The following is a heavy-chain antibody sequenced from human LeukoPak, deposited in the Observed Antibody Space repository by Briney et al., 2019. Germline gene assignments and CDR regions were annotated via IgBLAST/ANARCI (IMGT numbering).Heavy chain of an antibody. CDR2: ISSSSGTR. J-gene: IGHJ6*03. Sequence: GSLRLSCAASGFTFSSFSMNWVRPAPGKGLQWVSYISSSSGTRYYADSVQGRFTISRDNAKLYLQMNSLRAEDTAVYYCARRSTIFGGYYYMDVWGKGTKVTVSS. D-gene: IGHD3-3*01. V-gene: IGHV3-48*01. CDR1: GFTFSSFS. CDR3: ARRSTIFGGYYYMDV.